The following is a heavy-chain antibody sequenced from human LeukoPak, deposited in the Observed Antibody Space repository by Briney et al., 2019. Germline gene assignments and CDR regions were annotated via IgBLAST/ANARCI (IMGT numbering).Heavy chain of an antibody. CDR1: GGPSSSYA. V-gene: IGHV1-69*05. Sequence: GSSVKVSCKASGGPSSSYAISWVRPAPGQGLEWMGRIIPIFGTANYAQKFQGRVTITTDESTSTAYMELSSLRSEDTAVYYCARDLFRGVIGASQNWGQGTLVTVSS. CDR2: IIPIFGTA. CDR3: ARDLFRGVIGASQN. J-gene: IGHJ4*02. D-gene: IGHD3-10*01.